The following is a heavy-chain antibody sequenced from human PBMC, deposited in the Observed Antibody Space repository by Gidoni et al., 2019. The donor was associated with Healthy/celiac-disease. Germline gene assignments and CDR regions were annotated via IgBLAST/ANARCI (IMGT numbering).Heavy chain of an antibody. J-gene: IGHJ6*02. CDR3: ARDSGYDSSGYYYYYGMDV. V-gene: IGHV3-21*01. CDR2: ISSSSSYI. Sequence: EVQLVESGGGMVKPGGSLRLSCAASGFTFSRYSMNWVRQAPGKGLEWVSSISSSSSYISYADSVKGRFTISRDNAKNSLYLQMNSLRAEDTAVYYCARDSGYDSSGYYYYYGMDVWGQGTTVTVSS. D-gene: IGHD3-22*01. CDR1: GFTFSRYS.